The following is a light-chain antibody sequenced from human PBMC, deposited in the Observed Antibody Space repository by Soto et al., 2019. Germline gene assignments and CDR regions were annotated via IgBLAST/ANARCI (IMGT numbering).Light chain of an antibody. CDR3: QQYGSSPGT. J-gene: IGKJ1*01. CDR1: QSVSSSY. V-gene: IGKV3-20*01. CDR2: GAS. Sequence: EIVLTQSPGNLSLSPGERATLSCRASQSVSSSYLAWYQQKTGQAPRLLIYGASSRDTGLPDRFSGSGSGTDFTLTISRLEPEDFAVYYCQQYGSSPGTFGQGTKVEIK.